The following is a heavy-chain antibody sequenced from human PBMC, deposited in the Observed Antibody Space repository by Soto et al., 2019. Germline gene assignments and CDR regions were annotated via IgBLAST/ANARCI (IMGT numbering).Heavy chain of an antibody. CDR2: IYGDDDK. Sequence: QITLKESGPTLVKPTQTLTLTCTFSGFSLSTSAVGVGWIRQPPGKALEWLARIYGDDDKLCNPSLKSRLTITKDTSKNQVVLTMTNMDPVDTGTYYCAHKRDLSFDYWGQGTLVTVSS. V-gene: IGHV2-5*02. CDR1: GFSLSTSAVG. J-gene: IGHJ4*02. CDR3: AHKRDLSFDY.